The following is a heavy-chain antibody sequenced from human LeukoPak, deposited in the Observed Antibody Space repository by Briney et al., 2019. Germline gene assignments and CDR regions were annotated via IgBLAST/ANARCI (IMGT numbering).Heavy chain of an antibody. Sequence: ASVKVSCKASGYTFTSYGISWVRQAPGQGLEWMGWISAYNGNTNYAQKLQGRVTITTDESTSTAYMELSSLRSEDTAVYYCARVLRPTATPGYSSGWSPFDYWGQGTLVTVSS. J-gene: IGHJ4*02. CDR1: GYTFTSYG. CDR2: ISAYNGNT. CDR3: ARVLRPTATPGYSSGWSPFDY. D-gene: IGHD6-19*01. V-gene: IGHV1-18*01.